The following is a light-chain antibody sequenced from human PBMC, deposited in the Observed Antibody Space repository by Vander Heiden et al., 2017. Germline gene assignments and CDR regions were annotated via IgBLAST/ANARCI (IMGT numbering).Light chain of an antibody. J-gene: IGKJ1*01. Sequence: DIQMTQSPSTLSASVGDRVTITCRASQSISSWLAWYQQKPGKAPKLLIYKASSLESGVPSRFSGSGSGTEFTLTISILQPDDFATYYCQQYNSYSGTFGYGTKVEIK. CDR1: QSISSW. V-gene: IGKV1-5*03. CDR3: QQYNSYSGT. CDR2: KAS.